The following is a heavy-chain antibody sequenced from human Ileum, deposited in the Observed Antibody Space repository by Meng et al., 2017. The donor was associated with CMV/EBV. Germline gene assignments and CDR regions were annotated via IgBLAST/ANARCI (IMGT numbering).Heavy chain of an antibody. CDR1: DGSISYQY. CDR2: IFSSGIT. V-gene: IGHV4-59*11. CDR3: ARENTGVRFDY. D-gene: IGHD7-27*01. Sequence: QVQRQWSVPGLVTNSETLSLTCSVSDGSISYQYWSWFRQPPGKELEWIWHIFSSGITNYNPSLKSRVAISVDTSKNQFSLKLTSVTAADTAIYYCARENTGVRFDYWGQGALVTVSS. J-gene: IGHJ4*02.